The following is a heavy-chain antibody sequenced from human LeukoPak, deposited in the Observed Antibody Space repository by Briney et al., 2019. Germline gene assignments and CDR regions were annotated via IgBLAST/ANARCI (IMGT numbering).Heavy chain of an antibody. V-gene: IGHV3-48*01. CDR2: ISSSSSIT. J-gene: IGHJ4*02. CDR1: GSTFSSYS. CDR3: ARVGRISDY. Sequence: GGSLRLSCAASGSTFSSYSMNWVRQAPGKGLEWISYISSSSSITSYADSVKGRFTISRDNAKNSLRLQMNSLRAEDTAVYYCARVGRISDYWGQGTLVTVSS.